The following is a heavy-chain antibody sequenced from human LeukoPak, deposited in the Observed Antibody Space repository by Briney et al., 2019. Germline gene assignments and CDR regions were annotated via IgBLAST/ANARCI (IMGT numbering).Heavy chain of an antibody. D-gene: IGHD3-22*01. V-gene: IGHV4-4*07. J-gene: IGHJ4*02. CDR2: IYTSGST. Sequence: SETLSLTCAVYGGSFSGYYWSWIRQPAGKGLEWIGRIYTSGSTNYNPSLKSRVTMSVDTSKNQFSLKLSSVTAADTAVYYCARDYAYDSPNDYWGQGTLVTVSS. CDR1: GGSFSGYY. CDR3: ARDYAYDSPNDY.